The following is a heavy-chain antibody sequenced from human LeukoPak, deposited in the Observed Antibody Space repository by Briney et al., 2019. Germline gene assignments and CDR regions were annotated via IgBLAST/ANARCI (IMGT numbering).Heavy chain of an antibody. J-gene: IGHJ4*02. Sequence: HPGGSLRLSCAASGFTFSSYARHWVRQAPGKGLEGVAVISYDGSNKYYADSVKGRFTISRDNSKNTLYLQMNSLRAEDTAVYYCASIVVVPAAYDYWGQGALVTVSS. CDR1: GFTFSSYA. CDR3: ASIVVVPAAYDY. CDR2: ISYDGSNK. D-gene: IGHD2-2*01. V-gene: IGHV3-30-3*01.